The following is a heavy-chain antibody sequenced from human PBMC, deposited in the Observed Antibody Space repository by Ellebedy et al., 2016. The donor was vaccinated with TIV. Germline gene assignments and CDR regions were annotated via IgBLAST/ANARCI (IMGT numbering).Heavy chain of an antibody. Sequence: GESLKISCAASGFTFSSYSMNWVRQAPGKGLEWVSSISSTGSYMYYADTVKGRFTISRDNAKNSLYLQMSSLRAEDTAVYYCARDIVVVPTARRPYYYSGMDVWGQGTTVTVSS. CDR1: GFTFSSYS. D-gene: IGHD2-2*01. CDR2: ISSTGSYM. V-gene: IGHV3-21*01. CDR3: ARDIVVVPTARRPYYYSGMDV. J-gene: IGHJ6*02.